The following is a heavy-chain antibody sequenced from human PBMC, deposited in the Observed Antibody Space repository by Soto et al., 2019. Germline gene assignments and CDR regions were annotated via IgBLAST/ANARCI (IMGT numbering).Heavy chain of an antibody. CDR1: VFSLSTSGVG. D-gene: IGHD3-3*01. J-gene: IGHJ5*02. Sequence: SGPSLVNHTQTLTMTCTFSVFSLSTSGVGVGWIRQPPGKALEWLALIYWDDDKRYSPSLKSRLTITKDTSKNQVVLTMTNMDPVDTATYYCAHVIFEIFSCWFDPWGQGTLVTVSS. V-gene: IGHV2-5*02. CDR2: IYWDDDK. CDR3: AHVIFEIFSCWFDP.